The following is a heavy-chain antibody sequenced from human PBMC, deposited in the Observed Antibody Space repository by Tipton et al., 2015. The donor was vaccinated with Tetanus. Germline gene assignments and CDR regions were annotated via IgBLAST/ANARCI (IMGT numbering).Heavy chain of an antibody. D-gene: IGHD5-12*01. Sequence: LSCTVSGGLITTGGYSWGWIRQPPGQGLEWLGYIYQTDSTYYNPSVRSRLTLSLQRSKNQVSLKLSSVTAADTAVYYCVRGRGLGAYSFGFEYWGQGALVTVSS. CDR2: IYQTDST. V-gene: IGHV4-30-2*01. CDR1: GGLITTGGYS. J-gene: IGHJ4*02. CDR3: VRGRGLGAYSFGFEY.